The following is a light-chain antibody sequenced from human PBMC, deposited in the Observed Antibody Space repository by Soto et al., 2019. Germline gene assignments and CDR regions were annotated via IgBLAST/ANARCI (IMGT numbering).Light chain of an antibody. Sequence: DIQMTQSPSTLSASVGDRVTITCRASQSISSWLAWYQQKPGKAPKLLIYKASSLESGVPSRFSGSGSGTEFTLTISSLQPDDFATYYCQQYNSYSSETFGQGSKVDI. CDR1: QSISSW. V-gene: IGKV1-5*03. J-gene: IGKJ1*01. CDR2: KAS. CDR3: QQYNSYSSET.